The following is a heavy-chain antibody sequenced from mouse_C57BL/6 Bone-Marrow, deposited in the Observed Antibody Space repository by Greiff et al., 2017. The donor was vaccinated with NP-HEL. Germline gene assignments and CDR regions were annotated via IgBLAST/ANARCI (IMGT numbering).Heavy chain of an antibody. Sequence: DVHLVESGGGLVQPGGSLKLSCAASGFTFSDYYMYWVRQTPEKRLEWVAYISNGGGSTYYPDTVKGRFTITRDNAKNTLSLQMSRLKSEDTAMYYCARQGGDGSSHLYFDYWGQGTTLTVSS. J-gene: IGHJ2*01. CDR2: ISNGGGST. CDR1: GFTFSDYY. CDR3: ARQGGDGSSHLYFDY. D-gene: IGHD1-1*01. V-gene: IGHV5-12*01.